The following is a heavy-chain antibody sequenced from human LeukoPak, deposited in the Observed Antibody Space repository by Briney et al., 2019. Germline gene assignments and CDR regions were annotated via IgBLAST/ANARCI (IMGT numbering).Heavy chain of an antibody. CDR2: ISAYNGNT. Sequence: ASVKVSCKASGYTFTSFGISWVRQAPGQGLEWMGWISAYNGNTISAQILQGRVTMTTDTSTSTAYMELRSLRSDDTAVYYCAVPYSSSWYVTYWGQGTLVTVSS. CDR1: GYTFTSFG. V-gene: IGHV1-18*01. D-gene: IGHD6-13*01. J-gene: IGHJ4*02. CDR3: AVPYSSSWYVTY.